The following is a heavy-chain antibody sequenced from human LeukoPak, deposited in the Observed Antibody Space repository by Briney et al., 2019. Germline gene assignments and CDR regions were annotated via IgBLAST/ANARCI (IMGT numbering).Heavy chain of an antibody. CDR1: GFTFSSYE. J-gene: IGHJ1*01. D-gene: IGHD6-6*01. Sequence: RGSLRLSCAASGFTFSSYEMNWVRRAPGKGLEWVSYISSSGSTIYYADSVKGRFTISRDNAKNSLYLQMNSLRAEDTAVYYCARDRPYSSSWRYFQHWGQGTLVTVSS. CDR3: ARDRPYSSSWRYFQH. CDR2: ISSSGSTI. V-gene: IGHV3-48*03.